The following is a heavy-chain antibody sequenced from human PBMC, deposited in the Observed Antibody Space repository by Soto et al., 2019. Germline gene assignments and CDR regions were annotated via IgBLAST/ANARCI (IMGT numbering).Heavy chain of an antibody. CDR2: IYYSGST. V-gene: IGHV4-31*03. CDR1: GGSISSGGYY. J-gene: IGHJ6*02. D-gene: IGHD4-17*01. Sequence: QVQLQESGPGLVKPSQTLSLTCTVSGGSISSGGYYWSWIRQHPGKGLEWIGYIYYSGSTYYNPSLKRRVTRSVDTSKNQCSLKLSSVTAADTAVYYWARAGAGDYGEHYYYYGMDVWGQGTTVTVSS. CDR3: ARAGAGDYGEHYYYYGMDV.